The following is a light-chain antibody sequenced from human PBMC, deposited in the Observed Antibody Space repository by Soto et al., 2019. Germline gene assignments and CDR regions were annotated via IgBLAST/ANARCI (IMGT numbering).Light chain of an antibody. V-gene: IGKV3-20*01. CDR2: GVS. CDR3: HQYGDAPWT. CDR1: QTIWRY. Sequence: EIVLTQSPGTLSLSPGERATLSCRASQTIWRYFAWYQQKPRQAPRLLIHGVSSRAPGIPDRFSASESGTDFTLTISRLEPEDFAVYYCHQYGDAPWTLGQGTKVEIK. J-gene: IGKJ1*01.